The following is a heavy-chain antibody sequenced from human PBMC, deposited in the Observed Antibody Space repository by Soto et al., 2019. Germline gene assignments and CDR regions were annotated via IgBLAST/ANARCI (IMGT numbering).Heavy chain of an antibody. J-gene: IGHJ3*02. CDR1: GFTFSSYW. D-gene: IGHD2-15*01. V-gene: IGHV3-74*01. CDR2: INSDGSST. Sequence: EVQLVESGGGLVQPGGSLRLSCAASGFTFSSYWMHWVRQAPGKGLVWVSRINSDGSSTSYADSVKGRFTISRDNAKNTLYLQMNSLGAEDTAVYYCARDRYCSGGSCYSTDAFDIWGQGTMVTVSS. CDR3: ARDRYCSGGSCYSTDAFDI.